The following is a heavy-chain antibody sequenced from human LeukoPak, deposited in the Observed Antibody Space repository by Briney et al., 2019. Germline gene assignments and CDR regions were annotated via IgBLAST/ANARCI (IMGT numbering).Heavy chain of an antibody. CDR2: IYSGGST. CDR3: ARGGGYSCGATDY. J-gene: IGHJ4*02. Sequence: GGSLRLSCAASGVTVSSNYMSWVRQAPGKGLEWVSVIYSGGSTYYADSVKGRFTISRDNSKNTLYLQVNSLRAEDTAVYYCARGGGYSCGATDYWGQGTLVTVSS. D-gene: IGHD5-18*01. CDR1: GVTVSSNY. V-gene: IGHV3-66*01.